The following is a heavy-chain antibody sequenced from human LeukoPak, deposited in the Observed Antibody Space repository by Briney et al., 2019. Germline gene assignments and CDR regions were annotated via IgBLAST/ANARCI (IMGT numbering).Heavy chain of an antibody. CDR3: ARDLRYSSGWSASGMDV. CDR2: MNPSSGNP. CDR1: GYIFSDFD. J-gene: IGHJ6*03. V-gene: IGHV1-8*03. D-gene: IGHD6-19*01. Sequence: ASVKLSCKASGYIFSDFDINWVRQASGQGLEWVAWMNPSSGNPAYAQEFQGKATVSGNISISTAYLELRSLKSEDTAVYYCARDLRYSSGWSASGMDVWGKGTTVAISS.